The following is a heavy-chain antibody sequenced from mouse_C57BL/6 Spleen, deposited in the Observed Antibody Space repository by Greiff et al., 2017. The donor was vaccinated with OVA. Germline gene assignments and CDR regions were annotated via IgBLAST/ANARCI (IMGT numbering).Heavy chain of an antibody. J-gene: IGHJ3*01. CDR1: GYTFTDYY. D-gene: IGHD1-1*01. Sequence: EVQLQQSGPELVKPGASVKISCKASGYTFTDYYMNWVKQSHGKSLEWIGDINPNNGGTSYNQKFKGKATLTVDKSSSTAYMELRSLTADDSAVYYCARPYYYGSSSFAYWGQGTLVTVSA. CDR3: ARPYYYGSSSFAY. CDR2: INPNNGGT. V-gene: IGHV1-26*01.